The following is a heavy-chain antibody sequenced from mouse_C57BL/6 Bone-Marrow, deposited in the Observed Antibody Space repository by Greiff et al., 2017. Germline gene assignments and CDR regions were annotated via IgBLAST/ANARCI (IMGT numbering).Heavy chain of an antibody. CDR3: ARSGTLGRSFDY. D-gene: IGHD4-1*01. CDR2: IYPTSGRT. Sequence: QVQLKEPGAELVKPGASVKMSCKASGYTFTSYWITWVKQRPGQGLEWIGDIYPTSGRTNYNEKFKSKAILTVDTSSNTAYMQLSSLTSEASAVFFCARSGTLGRSFDYWGQGTTLTVSA. V-gene: IGHV1-55*01. CDR1: GYTFTSYW. J-gene: IGHJ2*01.